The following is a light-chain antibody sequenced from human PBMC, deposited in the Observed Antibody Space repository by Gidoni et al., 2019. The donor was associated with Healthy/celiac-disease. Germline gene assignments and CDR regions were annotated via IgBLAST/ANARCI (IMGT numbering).Light chain of an antibody. J-gene: IGKJ4*01. CDR3: QQYGHLVT. CDR2: GAS. V-gene: IGKV3-20*01. CDR1: QSVSSSY. Sequence: EIVLTQSPGTLSLSPGERATLSCRASQSVSSSYLAWYQQKPGQAPRLLIYGASSRATGIPDRFSGSGSGTDFTLTISRLEPEDFAVYYCQQYGHLVTFGGXTKVEIK.